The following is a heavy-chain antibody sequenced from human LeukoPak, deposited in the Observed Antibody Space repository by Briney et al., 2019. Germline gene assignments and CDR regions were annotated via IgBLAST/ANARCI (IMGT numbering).Heavy chain of an antibody. Sequence: SETLSLTCAVYGGSFSGYYWSWIRQPPGKGLEWIGEINHSGSTSYNPSLKSRVTISVDTSKNQFSLKLSSVTAADTAVYYCARAPPYYYYGMDVWGQGTTVTVSS. J-gene: IGHJ6*02. CDR3: ARAPPYYYYGMDV. CDR2: INHSGST. V-gene: IGHV4-34*01. CDR1: GGSFSGYY.